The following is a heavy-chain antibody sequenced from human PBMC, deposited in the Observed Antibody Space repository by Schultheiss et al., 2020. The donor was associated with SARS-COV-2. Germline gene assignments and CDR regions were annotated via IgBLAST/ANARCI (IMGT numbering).Heavy chain of an antibody. D-gene: IGHD1-26*01. CDR1: GYTFTSYG. CDR3: ARVIGGTYFEY. J-gene: IGHJ4*01. V-gene: IGHV1-69*13. Sequence: SVKVSCKASGYTFTSYGIAWVRQAPGQGLEWMGGIIPIFGTANYAQKFQGRVTITADESTSTVYMELSSLRSEDTAVYYCARVIGGTYFEYWGRGTLVTVSS. CDR2: IIPIFGTA.